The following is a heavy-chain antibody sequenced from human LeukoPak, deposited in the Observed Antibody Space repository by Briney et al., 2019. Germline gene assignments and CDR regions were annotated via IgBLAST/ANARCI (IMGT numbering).Heavy chain of an antibody. CDR2: VNRDGSET. J-gene: IGHJ6*02. CDR1: GLTLSNHW. CDR3: ARNNGMDV. V-gene: IGHV3-7*03. Sequence: GGSLRLSCEASGLTLSNHWMTWVRQVPGRGPEWVANVNRDGSETYYLDSVKGRFTISKDNAKNSLYLQMNSLRAEDTALYHCARNNGMDVWGQGTTVIVSS.